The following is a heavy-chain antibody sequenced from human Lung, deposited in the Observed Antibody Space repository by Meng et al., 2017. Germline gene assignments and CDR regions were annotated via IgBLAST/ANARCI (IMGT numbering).Heavy chain of an antibody. D-gene: IGHD3-10*01. Sequence: QVHPVQSAADVKKPRASVKVSCKSSDYTFTGYGVSWVRQAPGQGLEWMAWLGAHDGDRSHAPRFQGRVTVTADRLTATSFMELRNLRYDDTAVYYCARGTPGRSYSDFWGQGTLVTVSS. J-gene: IGHJ4*02. CDR3: ARGTPGRSYSDF. CDR2: LGAHDGDR. CDR1: DYTFTGYG. V-gene: IGHV1-18*04.